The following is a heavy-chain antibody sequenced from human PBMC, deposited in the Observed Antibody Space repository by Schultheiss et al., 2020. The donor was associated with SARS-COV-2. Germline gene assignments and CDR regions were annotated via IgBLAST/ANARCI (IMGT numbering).Heavy chain of an antibody. Sequence: SVKVSCKASGGTFSSYAISWVRQAPGQGLEWMGRIIPIFGIANYAQKFQGRVTITADKSTSTAYMELSSLRAEDTAVYYCVKDRIPTKAEYDAFDIWGQGTMVTVSS. CDR1: GGTFSSYA. CDR3: VKDRIPTKAEYDAFDI. V-gene: IGHV1-69*04. J-gene: IGHJ3*02. CDR2: IIPIFGIA. D-gene: IGHD1-14*01.